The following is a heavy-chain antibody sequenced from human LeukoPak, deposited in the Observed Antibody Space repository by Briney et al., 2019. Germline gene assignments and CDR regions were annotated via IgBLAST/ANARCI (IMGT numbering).Heavy chain of an antibody. Sequence: GASVKVSCKVSGYTLTELSMHWVRQAPGKGLEWMGGFDPEDGETIYAQKFQGRVTMTEDTSTDTACMELSSLRSEDTAVYYCATDTSGDFWSYYYYGMDVWGQGTTVTVSS. CDR1: GYTLTELS. J-gene: IGHJ6*02. D-gene: IGHD3-3*01. V-gene: IGHV1-24*01. CDR3: ATDTSGDFWSYYYYGMDV. CDR2: FDPEDGET.